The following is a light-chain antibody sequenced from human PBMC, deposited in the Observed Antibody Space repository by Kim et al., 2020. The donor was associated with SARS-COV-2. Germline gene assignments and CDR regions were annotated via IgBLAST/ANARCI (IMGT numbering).Light chain of an antibody. Sequence: SLSPEERATLSSRASQSVSSYLAWYQQKPGQAPRLLIYDASNRATGIPARFSGSGSGTDFTLTISSLEPEDFAVYYCQQRSNWLITFGQGTRLEIK. CDR1: QSVSSY. V-gene: IGKV3-11*01. CDR2: DAS. CDR3: QQRSNWLIT. J-gene: IGKJ5*01.